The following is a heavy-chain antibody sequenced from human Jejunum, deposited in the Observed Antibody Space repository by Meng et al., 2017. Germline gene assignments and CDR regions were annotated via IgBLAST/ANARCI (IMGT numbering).Heavy chain of an antibody. Sequence: GESLKISCAASGFTFSHYEMNWVRQAPGKGLEWVSYISNSGSTIYYADSVKGRFTISRDNAKNSLYLQMNSLRVEDTAVYYCARGHYGGDGGPGDIDYWGQGTLVTVYS. D-gene: IGHD7-27*01. CDR1: GFTFSHYE. V-gene: IGHV3-48*03. CDR3: ARGHYGGDGGPGDIDY. J-gene: IGHJ4*02. CDR2: ISNSGSTI.